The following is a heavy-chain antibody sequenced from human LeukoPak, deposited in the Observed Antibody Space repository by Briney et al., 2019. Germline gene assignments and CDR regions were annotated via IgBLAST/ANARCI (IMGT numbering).Heavy chain of an antibody. J-gene: IGHJ5*02. CDR2: IYYSGST. V-gene: IGHV4-39*01. Sequence: ASETLSLTCTVSGGSISSNSYYWGWIRQSPGKGLKWIGTIYYSGSTYYNPSLKSRVTISVDTSKNQFSLKLSSVTAADTAMYYCARNRYYYGSGNYGVPNWFGPWGQGTLVTVSS. CDR3: ARNRYYYGSGNYGVPNWFGP. CDR1: GGSISSNSYY. D-gene: IGHD3-10*01.